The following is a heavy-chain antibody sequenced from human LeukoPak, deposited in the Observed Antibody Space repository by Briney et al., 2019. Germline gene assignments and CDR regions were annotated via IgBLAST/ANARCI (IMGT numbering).Heavy chain of an antibody. CDR1: GYTFTGYY. V-gene: IGHV1-2*04. CDR2: INPNSGGT. Sequence: GASVKVSCKASGYTFTGYYMHWVRQAPGQGLEWMGWINPNSGGTNYAQKFQGWVTMTRDTSISTAYMELSRLRSDDTAVYYCARVGNYYDSSGHYKFFDYWGQGTLVTVSS. D-gene: IGHD3-22*01. CDR3: ARVGNYYDSSGHYKFFDY. J-gene: IGHJ4*02.